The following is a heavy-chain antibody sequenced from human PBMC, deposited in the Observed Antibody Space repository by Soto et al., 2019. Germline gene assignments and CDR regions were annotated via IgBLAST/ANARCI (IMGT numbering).Heavy chain of an antibody. CDR2: IYYSGST. D-gene: IGHD2-21*02. CDR3: ARGLAVVTATESPIDY. Sequence: SETLSLTCTVSGGSISSGDYYWSWIRQPPGKGLEWIGYIYYSGSTYYNPSLKSRVTISVDTSKNQFSLKLSSVTAADTAVYYCARGLAVVTATESPIDYWGQGTLVTVSS. CDR1: GGSISSGDYY. J-gene: IGHJ4*02. V-gene: IGHV4-30-4*01.